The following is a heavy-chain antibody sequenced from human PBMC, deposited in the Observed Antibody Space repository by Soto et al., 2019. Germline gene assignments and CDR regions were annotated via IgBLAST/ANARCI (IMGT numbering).Heavy chain of an antibody. CDR3: ARDYKVESTWAYYYYMDI. Sequence: ASVKVSCKASGYTFTSYGISWVRQAPGQGLEWMGWISAYNGNTNYAQKLQGRVTMTADTSTSTAYMELRSLRSDDTAVYYCARDYKVESTWAYYYYMDIWAKGPRSPSP. V-gene: IGHV1-18*01. J-gene: IGHJ6*02. CDR1: GYTFTSYG. CDR2: ISAYNGNT. D-gene: IGHD1-26*01.